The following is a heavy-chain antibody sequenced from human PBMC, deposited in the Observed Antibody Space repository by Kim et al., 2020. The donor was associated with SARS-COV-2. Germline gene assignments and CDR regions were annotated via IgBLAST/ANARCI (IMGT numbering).Heavy chain of an antibody. V-gene: IGHV4-39*01. J-gene: IGHJ3*01. D-gene: IGHD2-8*01. CDR2: IYTDGST. CDR3: TKPRPRSNTFDF. Sequence: SETLSLTCTVSGGSISSSSTYWVWIRQPPGKGLEFIGYIYTDGSTCFNPALRSRLTMSQDTSKNQFSLRLSSVTAANTAVYYRTKPRPRSNTFDFLG. CDR1: GGSISSSSTY.